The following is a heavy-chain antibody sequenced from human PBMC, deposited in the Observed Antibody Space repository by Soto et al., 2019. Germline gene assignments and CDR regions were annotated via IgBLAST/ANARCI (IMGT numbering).Heavy chain of an antibody. V-gene: IGHV2-5*02. CDR1: GFSLSTIGLV. CDR3: THGNRYFQH. Sequence: QITLKESGPTVVKPTQTLTLTCTFSGFSLSTIGLVVGWIRQPPGKALEWLALIFWDEDKRFSPSLKSRLTITKDTSENQVVLTMTNVDPVYTATYYCTHGNRYFQHWGQGTLVTVSS. J-gene: IGHJ1*01. CDR2: IFWDEDK.